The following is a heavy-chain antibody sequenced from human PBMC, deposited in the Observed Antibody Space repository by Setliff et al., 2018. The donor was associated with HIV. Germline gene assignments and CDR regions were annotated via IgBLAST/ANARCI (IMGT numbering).Heavy chain of an antibody. V-gene: IGHV4-34*01. CDR2: INHDRTT. CDR1: GGSFSGYY. Sequence: PSETLSLTCAVYGGSFSGYYWSWIRQSPGRGLEWIGEINHDRTTNYNPSLKSRVTISVDTSKNQFSLTLNSVTAADTAVYYCARGSRQLTIFGVVFKTNYYFMDVWGKGTAVTVSS. D-gene: IGHD3-3*01. CDR3: ARGSRQLTIFGVVFKTNYYFMDV. J-gene: IGHJ6*03.